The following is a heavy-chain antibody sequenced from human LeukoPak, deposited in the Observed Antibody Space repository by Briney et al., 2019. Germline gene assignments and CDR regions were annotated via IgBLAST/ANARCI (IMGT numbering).Heavy chain of an antibody. CDR2: IKQDGSEK. CDR1: GFTFSSYW. V-gene: IGHV3-7*01. CDR3: ARAIGIWSGYSY. D-gene: IGHD3-3*01. Sequence: GGSQRLSCAASGFTFSSYWMSWVRQAPGKGLEWVADIKQDGSEKNYVGSVKGRFTISRDNAKNSLYLQMNSLRAEDTAVYYCARAIGIWSGYSYWGQGTLVTVSS. J-gene: IGHJ4*02.